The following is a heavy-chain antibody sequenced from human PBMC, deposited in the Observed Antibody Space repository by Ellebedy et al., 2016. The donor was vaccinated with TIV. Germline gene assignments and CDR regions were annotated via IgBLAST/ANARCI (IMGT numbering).Heavy chain of an antibody. V-gene: IGHV1-69*13. D-gene: IGHD4-17*01. CDR2: FITIFGTP. J-gene: IGHJ4*02. CDR3: AGGQLGTVTIDN. CDR1: GYTFTAYH. Sequence: ASVKVSCKASGYTFTAYHIHWVRQAPGQGLDWMGGFITIFGTPNYAQKFQGIVTITAAESTGTAYMELSSLRSDDPAVYYCAGGQLGTVTIDNWGQGTLVTVSS.